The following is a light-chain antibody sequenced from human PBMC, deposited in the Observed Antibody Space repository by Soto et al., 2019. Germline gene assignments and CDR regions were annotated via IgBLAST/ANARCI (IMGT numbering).Light chain of an antibody. V-gene: IGLV1-47*02. Sequence: QSVLTQPPSASGTPGQRVTISCSGSSSNIGSSYVYWYQQLPGTAPKLLICNNNQRPSGVPDRFSGSKSGTSASLAIIGLRSEDESDYYCAAWDVSLSGWVFGGGTKSPS. J-gene: IGLJ3*02. CDR2: NNN. CDR1: SSNIGSSY. CDR3: AAWDVSLSGWV.